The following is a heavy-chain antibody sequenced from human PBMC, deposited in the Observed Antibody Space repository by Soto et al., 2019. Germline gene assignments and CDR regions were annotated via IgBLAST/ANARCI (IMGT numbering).Heavy chain of an antibody. CDR1: VGSFSGYY. CDR3: ARGYHYYDSSGYYFDY. D-gene: IGHD3-22*01. Sequence: SETLSVTCTVYVGSFSGYYWSWIRETPWKGLEWIGEINHSGSTNYNPSLKSRITISVDTSKNQFSLKLSSVTAADTAVYYCARGYHYYDSSGYYFDYWGQGTLVTVSS. CDR2: INHSGST. V-gene: IGHV4-34*01. J-gene: IGHJ4*02.